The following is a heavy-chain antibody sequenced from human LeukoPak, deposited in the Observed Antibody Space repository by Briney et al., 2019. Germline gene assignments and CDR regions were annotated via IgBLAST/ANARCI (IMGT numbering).Heavy chain of an antibody. CDR2: IYPGDSDT. CDR3: ARHPYSSSISDAFDI. J-gene: IGHJ3*02. CDR1: GYSFTNYW. Sequence: GESLKISCKGSGYSFTNYWIGWVRQMPGKGLECMGIIYPGDSDTRYSPSFQGQVTISADKSISTAYLQWSSLKASDTAMYYCARHPYSSSISDAFDIWGQGTMVTVSS. D-gene: IGHD6-6*01. V-gene: IGHV5-51*01.